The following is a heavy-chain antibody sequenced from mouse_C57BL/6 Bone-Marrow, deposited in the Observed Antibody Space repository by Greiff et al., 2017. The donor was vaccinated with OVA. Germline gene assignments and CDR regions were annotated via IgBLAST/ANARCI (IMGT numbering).Heavy chain of an antibody. CDR1: GYTFTSYW. D-gene: IGHD5-2*01. CDR3: ARRNTKAWFAY. V-gene: IGHV1-59*01. Sequence: VQLQQPGAELVRPGTSVKLSCKASGYTFTSYWMHWVKQRPGQGLEWIGVIDPSDSYTNYNQKFKGKATLTVDTSSSTAYMQLSSLTSEDSAVYYCARRNTKAWFAYWGQGTLVTVSA. J-gene: IGHJ3*01. CDR2: IDPSDSYT.